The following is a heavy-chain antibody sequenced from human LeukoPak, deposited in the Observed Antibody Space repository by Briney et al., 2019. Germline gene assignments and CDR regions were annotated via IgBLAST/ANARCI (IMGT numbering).Heavy chain of an antibody. CDR1: GGTFSSYA. J-gene: IGHJ4*02. V-gene: IGHV1-69*13. CDR3: ARGAYCGGDCYSYIDY. Sequence: SVKVSSKASGGTFSSYAISWVRQAPGQGLEWMGGIIPIFGTANYAQKFQGRVTITADESTSTAYMELSSLRSEDTAVYYCARGAYCGGDCYSYIDYWGQGTLVTVSS. CDR2: IIPIFGTA. D-gene: IGHD2-21*01.